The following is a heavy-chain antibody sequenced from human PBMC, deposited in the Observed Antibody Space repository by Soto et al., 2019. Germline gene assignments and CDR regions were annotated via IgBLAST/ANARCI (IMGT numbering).Heavy chain of an antibody. Sequence: SETLSLTCAVYGGSFSGYYWSWIRQPPGKGLEWIGEINHSGSTNYNPSLKSRVTISVDTSKNQFSLKLSSVTAADTAVYYCARDAGGDYVIDFPGQGILVTVPS. CDR1: GGSFSGYY. J-gene: IGHJ4*02. D-gene: IGHD4-17*01. CDR3: ARDAGGDYVIDF. CDR2: INHSGST. V-gene: IGHV4-34*01.